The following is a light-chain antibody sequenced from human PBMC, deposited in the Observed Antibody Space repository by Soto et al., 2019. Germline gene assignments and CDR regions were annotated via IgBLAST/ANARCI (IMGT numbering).Light chain of an antibody. V-gene: IGLV2-14*01. CDR1: SSDIGAYRY. CDR3: SSYTTSSTLLI. J-gene: IGLJ2*01. CDR2: AVS. Sequence: QSALTQPPSASGSPGQSVTISCTGGSSDIGAYRYVSWYQQHPGKAPKLVIYAVSNRPSGVSSRFSGSKSGNTASLTMSGLQAEDEATYYCSSYTTSSTLLIFGGGTKLTVL.